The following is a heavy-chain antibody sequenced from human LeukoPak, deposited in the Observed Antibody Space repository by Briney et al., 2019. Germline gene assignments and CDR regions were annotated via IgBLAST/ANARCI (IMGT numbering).Heavy chain of an antibody. V-gene: IGHV1-69*05. D-gene: IGHD2-2*01. J-gene: IGHJ4*02. CDR2: IIPIFGTA. Sequence: GASVKVSCKASGGTFSSYAISWVRQAPGQGLEWMGGIIPIFGTANYAQKFQGRVTITTDESTSTAYMELSSLRSGDTAVYYCTTAAMRMDFDYWGQGTLVTVSS. CDR1: GGTFSSYA. CDR3: TTAAMRMDFDY.